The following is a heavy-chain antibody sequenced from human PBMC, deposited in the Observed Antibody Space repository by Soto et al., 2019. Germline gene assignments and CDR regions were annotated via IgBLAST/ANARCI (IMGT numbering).Heavy chain of an antibody. J-gene: IGHJ4*02. D-gene: IGHD6-13*01. CDR1: GFTFSSYA. CDR3: ANRADLHNTLAAAGTEYLDY. Sequence: EVQLLESGGGLVQPGGSLRLSCAASGFTFSSYAMSWVRQAPGKGLEWVSAISGSGGSTYYADSVKGRFTISRDNSKNTLYLQMNSLRAEDTAVYYCANRADLHNTLAAAGTEYLDYWGQGTLVTVSS. CDR2: ISGSGGST. V-gene: IGHV3-23*01.